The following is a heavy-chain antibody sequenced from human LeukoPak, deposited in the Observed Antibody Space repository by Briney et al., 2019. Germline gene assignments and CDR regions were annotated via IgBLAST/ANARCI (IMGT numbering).Heavy chain of an antibody. CDR2: IKQDGSEK. Sequence: GGSLRLSCAASGFTFSSYWMSWVRQAPGKGLEWVANIKQDGSEKYYVDSVKGRFTISRDNAKNSLYLQMNSLRAEDTAVYYCARDVQIAAAGGFDYWGQGTLVTVSS. CDR1: GFTFSSYW. J-gene: IGHJ4*02. V-gene: IGHV3-7*01. CDR3: ARDVQIAAAGGFDY. D-gene: IGHD6-13*01.